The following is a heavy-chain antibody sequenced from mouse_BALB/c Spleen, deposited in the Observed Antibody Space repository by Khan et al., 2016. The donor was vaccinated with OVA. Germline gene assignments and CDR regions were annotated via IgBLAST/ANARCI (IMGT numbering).Heavy chain of an antibody. CDR3: TRLAYYYDSEGFAY. CDR2: VSTGGGYT. Sequence: EVELVESGGDLVKPGGSLKLSCAASGFTISTYGMSWVRQTPDKRLEWVATVSTGGGYTYYPDSVKGRFTISRDNAKNTLYLQMSGLKSEDTAIFYCTRLAYYYDSEGFAYWGQGTLVTVSA. D-gene: IGHD1-1*01. V-gene: IGHV5-6*01. CDR1: GFTISTYG. J-gene: IGHJ3*01.